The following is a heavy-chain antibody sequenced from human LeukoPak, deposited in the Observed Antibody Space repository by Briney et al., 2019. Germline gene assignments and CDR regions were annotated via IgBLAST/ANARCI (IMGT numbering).Heavy chain of an antibody. J-gene: IGHJ5*02. CDR2: IYHSGST. Sequence: PSETLSLTCTVSGGSISSGDYYWSWLRQPPGKGLEWIGYIYHSGSTYYNPSLKSRVTISVDTSKNQFSLKLSSVTAADTAVYYCARSRYGPWFDPWGQGTLVTVSS. CDR3: ARSRYGPWFDP. CDR1: GGSISSGDYY. V-gene: IGHV4-30-4*01. D-gene: IGHD4-17*01.